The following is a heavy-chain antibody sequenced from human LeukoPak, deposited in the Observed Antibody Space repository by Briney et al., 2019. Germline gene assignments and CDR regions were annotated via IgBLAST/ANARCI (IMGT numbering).Heavy chain of an antibody. Sequence: PGGSLRLSCAASGFTFSSYSMNWVRQAPGKGLEWVSYISSSSSTIYYADSVKGRFTISRDNAKNSLYPRMNSLRAEDTAVYYCARDSYGDFVKFDYWGQGTLVTVSS. J-gene: IGHJ4*02. CDR3: ARDSYGDFVKFDY. D-gene: IGHD4-17*01. V-gene: IGHV3-48*01. CDR1: GFTFSSYS. CDR2: ISSSSSTI.